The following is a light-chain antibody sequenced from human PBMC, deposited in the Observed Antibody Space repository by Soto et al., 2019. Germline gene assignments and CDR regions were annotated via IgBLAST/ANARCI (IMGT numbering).Light chain of an antibody. CDR2: GAT. J-gene: IGKJ1*01. V-gene: IGKV3D-15*01. CDR3: QQYNNWPLT. Sequence: EVVMTQSPATLSVSPGERATLSCRASQTVRDNLGWYQQKPGQPPRLLIYGATTRATGIPARFSGSGSGTEFTLTISSLQSEDFAVYSCQQYNNWPLTFGQGTKVDI. CDR1: QTVRDN.